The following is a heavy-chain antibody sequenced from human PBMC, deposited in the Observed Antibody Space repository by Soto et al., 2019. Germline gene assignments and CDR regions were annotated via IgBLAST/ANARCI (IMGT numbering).Heavy chain of an antibody. V-gene: IGHV3-30*18. J-gene: IGHJ4*01. CDR1: GFTFSSYG. CDR2: ISSDGNTK. Sequence: VXSLRISCVASGFTFSSYGIHWFRQAPGKGLEWVAVISSDGNTKYYADSVKGRFTISRDNSKNTLYLQMDSLRPEDTAVYYCAKEVAVAGDFDYWGHGTLVTVSS. CDR3: AKEVAVAGDFDY. D-gene: IGHD6-19*01.